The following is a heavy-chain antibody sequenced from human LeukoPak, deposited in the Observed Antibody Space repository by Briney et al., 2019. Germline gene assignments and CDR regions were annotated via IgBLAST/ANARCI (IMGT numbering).Heavy chain of an antibody. D-gene: IGHD1-1*01. J-gene: IGHJ4*02. V-gene: IGHV3-66*01. Sequence: PGGSLRLSCAASGFTVSSNYMSWVRQAPGKGLEWVSVIYSGGSTYYADSVKGRFTISRDNSKNTLYLQMNSLRAEDTAVYYCARASRTYQLAFDYWGQGTLVTVSS. CDR2: IYSGGST. CDR3: ARASRTYQLAFDY. CDR1: GFTVSSNY.